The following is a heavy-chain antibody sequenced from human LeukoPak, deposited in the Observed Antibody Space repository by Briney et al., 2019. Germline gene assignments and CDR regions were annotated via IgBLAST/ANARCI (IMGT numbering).Heavy chain of an antibody. D-gene: IGHD2-8*01. CDR2: IWYDGSNK. V-gene: IGHV3-33*01. CDR3: ASAPRSLIREY. Sequence: PGRSPRLSWAASGFTVSSDGMGWVRHAPGKWLEWGAVIWYDGSNKYYADSVRGLFNIFRDNSKNTEYLQMSSLRAEDTAVYYCASAPRSLIREYGGQGTRVTVSS. J-gene: IGHJ4*02. CDR1: GFTVSSDG.